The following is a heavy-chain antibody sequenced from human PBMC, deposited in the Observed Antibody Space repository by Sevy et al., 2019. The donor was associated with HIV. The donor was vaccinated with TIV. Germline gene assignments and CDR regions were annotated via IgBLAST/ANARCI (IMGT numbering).Heavy chain of an antibody. J-gene: IGHJ3*02. CDR3: ARGYYGSGSDTFDI. CDR2: IYSDNRT. CDR1: GFTVSSSY. Sequence: GGSLRLSCAASGFTVSSSYMTWVRQAPGKGLEWVSVIYSDNRTYYADSVKGRFTISRDNSKNTRYLQMNSLRAEDTAVYYCARGYYGSGSDTFDIWGQGTMVTVSS. V-gene: IGHV3-53*01. D-gene: IGHD3-10*01.